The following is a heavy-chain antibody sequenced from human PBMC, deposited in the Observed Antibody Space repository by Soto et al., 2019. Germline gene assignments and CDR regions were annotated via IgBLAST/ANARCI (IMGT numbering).Heavy chain of an antibody. D-gene: IGHD3-22*01. CDR3: ARPITMIDEAYYYGMAV. Sequence: GGSLRLSCAASGFTFSSYSMNWVRQAPGKGLEWVSDIRYSRSNIYYADSVKGRFTISRDNSKNTLYLQMNSLRAEDTAVYYCARPITMIDEAYYYGMAVWGQGTTVTVSS. J-gene: IGHJ6*02. CDR1: GFTFSSYS. CDR2: IRYSRSNI. V-gene: IGHV3-48*01.